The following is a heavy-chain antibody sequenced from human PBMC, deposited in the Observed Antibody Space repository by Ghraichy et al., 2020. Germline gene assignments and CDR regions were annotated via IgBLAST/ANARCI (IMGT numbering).Heavy chain of an antibody. CDR2: IYTSGST. J-gene: IGHJ4*02. CDR1: GGSISSYY. Sequence: SETLSLTCTVSGGSISSYYWSWIRQPAEKGLEWIGRIYTSGSTNYNPSLKSRVTMSVDTSKNQFSLKLSSVTAADTAVYYCATTITIFGVARVDYWGQGTLVTVSS. D-gene: IGHD3-3*01. CDR3: ATTITIFGVARVDY. V-gene: IGHV4-4*07.